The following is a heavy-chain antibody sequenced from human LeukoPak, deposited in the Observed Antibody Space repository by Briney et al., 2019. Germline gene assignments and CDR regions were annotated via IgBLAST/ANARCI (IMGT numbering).Heavy chain of an antibody. J-gene: IGHJ4*02. Sequence: GGSLRLSCAASGFTFSDYYMNWIRQAPGKGLEWVSYISSSGGTIYYADSVKGRFTISRDNAKNSLYLQMNSLRAEDTAVYYCARGWLLYHFDYWGQGTLVTVSS. CDR2: ISSSGGTI. CDR3: ARGWLLYHFDY. V-gene: IGHV3-11*01. D-gene: IGHD5-12*01. CDR1: GFTFSDYY.